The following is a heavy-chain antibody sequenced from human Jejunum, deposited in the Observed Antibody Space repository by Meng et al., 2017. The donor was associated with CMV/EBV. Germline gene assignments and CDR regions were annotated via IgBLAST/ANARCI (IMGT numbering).Heavy chain of an antibody. J-gene: IGHJ4*02. CDR2: IKDDGSGI. V-gene: IGHV3-11*04. Sequence: SCAASGFIFSHCNLTWIRRAPGEELEWVSYIKDDGSGIYYAGSMRSRFTISRDNAKNSLYLQMNRLRDEDTAVYNCVRDGSWRFDYWGQGTLVTVSS. D-gene: IGHD3-10*01. CDR1: GFIFSHCN. CDR3: VRDGSWRFDY.